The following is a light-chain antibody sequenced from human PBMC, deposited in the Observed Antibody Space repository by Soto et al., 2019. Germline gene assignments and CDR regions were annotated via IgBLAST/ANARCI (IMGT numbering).Light chain of an antibody. CDR2: EVS. CDR3: SSYAGSNNYV. V-gene: IGLV2-8*01. CDR1: SRDVGGYNY. Sequence: QSVLTHPPSASVSPGQSVTIPCTGTSRDVGGYNYVSWYQQHPGKAPKLMIYEVSKRPSGVPDRFSGSKSGNTASLTVSGLQAEDEADYYCSSYAGSNNYVFGTGT. J-gene: IGLJ1*01.